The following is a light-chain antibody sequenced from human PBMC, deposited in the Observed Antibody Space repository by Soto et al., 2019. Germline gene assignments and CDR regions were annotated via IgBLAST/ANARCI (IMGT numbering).Light chain of an antibody. CDR1: QDIGNH. Sequence: DIKMTQSPSAMSASVGDRVTISCRASQDIGNHLAWFQQKPGKVPQRLIYAASSLQTGVPSRFSGSGSGTDFTLTINSLQPEDFATYYCLQHDSFPPTFGQGNDWRL. CDR3: LQHDSFPPT. V-gene: IGKV1-17*03. CDR2: AAS. J-gene: IGKJ5*01.